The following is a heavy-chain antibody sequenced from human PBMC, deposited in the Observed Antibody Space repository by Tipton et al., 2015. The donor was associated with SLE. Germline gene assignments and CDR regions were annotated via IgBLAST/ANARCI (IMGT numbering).Heavy chain of an antibody. CDR1: GDSISTYY. J-gene: IGHJ5*01. V-gene: IGHV4-59*01. D-gene: IGHD3-10*01. CDR2: INYSGTT. Sequence: TLSLTCTVSGDSISTYYWSWIRQTPGKGLEWIGDINYSGTTDYNPSLKSRVTMSVDTSKNQFSLNLNPVTAADTAVYYCARELDYRGYCGSRFPPGSDPRCQASLLAVSS. CDR3: ARELDYRGYCGSRFPPGSDP.